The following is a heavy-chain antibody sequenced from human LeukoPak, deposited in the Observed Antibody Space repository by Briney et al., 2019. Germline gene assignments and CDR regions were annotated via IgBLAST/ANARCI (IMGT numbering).Heavy chain of an antibody. CDR1: GYTLTELS. J-gene: IGHJ5*02. Sequence: AASVKVSCKVSGYTLTELSMHWVRQAPGKGLEWMGGFDPEDGETIYAQKFQGRVTMTEDTSTDTAYMELSSLRSEDTAVYYCATDRPLVGATSWFDPWGQGTLVIVSS. CDR3: ATDRPLVGATSWFDP. D-gene: IGHD1-26*01. CDR2: FDPEDGET. V-gene: IGHV1-24*01.